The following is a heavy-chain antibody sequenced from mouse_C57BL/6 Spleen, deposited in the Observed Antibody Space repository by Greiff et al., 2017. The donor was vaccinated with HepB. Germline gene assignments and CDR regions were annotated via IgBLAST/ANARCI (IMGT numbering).Heavy chain of an antibody. Sequence: EVKLVESGGGLVKPGGSLKLSCAASGFTFSDYGMHWVRQAPEKGLEWVAYISSGSSTIYYADTVKGRFTISRDNAKNTLFLQMTSLRSEDTAMYYCARRKYDYDEGNWYFDVWGTGTTVTVSS. CDR1: GFTFSDYG. V-gene: IGHV5-17*01. CDR2: ISSGSSTI. J-gene: IGHJ1*03. D-gene: IGHD2-4*01. CDR3: ARRKYDYDEGNWYFDV.